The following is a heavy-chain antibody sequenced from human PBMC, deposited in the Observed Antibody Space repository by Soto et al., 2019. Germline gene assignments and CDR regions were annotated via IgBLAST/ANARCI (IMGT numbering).Heavy chain of an antibody. Sequence: EVQLVESGGGLVQPGGSLRLSCAASGFTFSSYWMSWVRQAPGKGLEWVANIKQDGSEKYYVDSVKGRFTISRDNAKNSLYLQMNSLRAEDTAVYYCARDAPSFNTYYYYGMDVWCQGTTVSVSS. V-gene: IGHV3-7*03. J-gene: IGHJ6*02. CDR2: IKQDGSEK. CDR1: GFTFSSYW. CDR3: ARDAPSFNTYYYYGMDV.